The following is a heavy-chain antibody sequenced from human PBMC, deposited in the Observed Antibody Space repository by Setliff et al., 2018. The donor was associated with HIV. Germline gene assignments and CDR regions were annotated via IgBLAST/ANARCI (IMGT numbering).Heavy chain of an antibody. V-gene: IGHV4-59*02. J-gene: IGHJ5*02. Sequence: NPSETLSLTCSVSGASVNYNTWSWIRQAPGKGLQWIGFIYNSEITNYNPSLKSRVTISLDMSKNQFFLKLTSVTAADTAVYYCARGGTSSNWFDPWGQGTLVTVSS. CDR3: ARGGTSSNWFDP. CDR1: GASVNYNT. D-gene: IGHD2-2*01. CDR2: IYNSEIT.